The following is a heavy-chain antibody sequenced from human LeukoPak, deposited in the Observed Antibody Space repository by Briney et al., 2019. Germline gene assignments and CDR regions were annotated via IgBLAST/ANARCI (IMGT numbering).Heavy chain of an antibody. J-gene: IGHJ4*02. V-gene: IGHV4-31*03. CDR2: IYYSGST. D-gene: IGHD4-17*01. Sequence: SQTLSPTCTVSGGSISSGGYYWSWIRQHPGKGLEWIGYIYYSGSTYYNPSLKSRVTISVDTSKNQFSLKLSSVTAADTAVYYCARGVEAYYGDFHDYWGQGTLVTVSS. CDR3: ARGVEAYYGDFHDY. CDR1: GGSISSGGYY.